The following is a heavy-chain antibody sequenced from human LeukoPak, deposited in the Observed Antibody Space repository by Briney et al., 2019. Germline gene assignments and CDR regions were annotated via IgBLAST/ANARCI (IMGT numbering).Heavy chain of an antibody. CDR3: ARDFWGAYRVDYFDC. Sequence: GGSLRLSCEVPGFTLSRYSMNWVRRAPGKGLEWVANIKQDGSETYSVDSVRGRFTISRDNAKNSLYLQMNSLRAEDTAVYYCARDFWGAYRVDYFDCWGQGTLVTVSS. D-gene: IGHD3-3*01. V-gene: IGHV3-7*01. CDR2: IKQDGSET. CDR1: GFTLSRYS. J-gene: IGHJ4*02.